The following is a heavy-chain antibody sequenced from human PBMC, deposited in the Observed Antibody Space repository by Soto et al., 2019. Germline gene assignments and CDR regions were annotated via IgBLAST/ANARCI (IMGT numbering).Heavy chain of an antibody. J-gene: IGHJ6*02. Sequence: SVKGSCKASGGTFISLDINWVRQAPGQGLEWMGGIIPISETTNYAQIFQGRVSIVADISTSTAYMELSRLRSEDTAVYYCARALLSHSYDSGGYDSYFHAMDVWRQGTPVTVSS. CDR2: IIPISETT. CDR3: ARALLSHSYDSGGYDSYFHAMDV. D-gene: IGHD3-22*01. V-gene: IGHV1-69*06. CDR1: GGTFISLD.